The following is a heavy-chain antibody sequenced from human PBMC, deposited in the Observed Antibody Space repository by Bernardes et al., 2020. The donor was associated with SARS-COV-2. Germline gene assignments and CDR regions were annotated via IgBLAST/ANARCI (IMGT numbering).Heavy chain of an antibody. V-gene: IGHV3-30-3*01. D-gene: IGHD3-22*01. CDR3: ARVAKDYDSSGYGFFYYYYGMDV. Sequence: GGSLRLSCAASGFTFSSYAMHWVRQAPGKGLEWVAVISYDGSNKYYADSVKGRFTISRDNSKNTLYLQMNSLRAEDTAVYYCARVAKDYDSSGYGFFYYYYGMDVWGQGTTVTVSS. CDR1: GFTFSSYA. CDR2: ISYDGSNK. J-gene: IGHJ6*02.